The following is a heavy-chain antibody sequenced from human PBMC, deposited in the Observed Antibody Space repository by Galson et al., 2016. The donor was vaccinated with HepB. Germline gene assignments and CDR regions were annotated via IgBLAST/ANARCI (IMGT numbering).Heavy chain of an antibody. V-gene: IGHV4-34*01. D-gene: IGHD3-16*01. Sequence: LRLSCAASGFTFSSYWMTWVRQAPGKGLEWIGEINHRGSTNYNPSLKSRLTISVDTSKNQISLKLSFVTAADTAVYYCARGEFRLVRLRVFDIWGQGTMVTVSS. CDR2: INHRGST. CDR1: GFTFSSYW. J-gene: IGHJ3*02. CDR3: ARGEFRLVRLRVFDI.